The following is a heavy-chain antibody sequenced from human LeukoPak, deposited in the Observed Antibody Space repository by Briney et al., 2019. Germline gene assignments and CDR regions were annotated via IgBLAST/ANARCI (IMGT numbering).Heavy chain of an antibody. CDR2: IIPIFGTA. D-gene: IGHD3-3*01. Sequence: GASVKVSCKASGGTFSSYAISWVRQAPGQGLEWMGGIIPIFGTANYAQKFQGRVTITADKSTSTAYMELSSLRSEDTAVYYCARGFLEWLSNHNWFDPWGQGTLVTVSS. J-gene: IGHJ5*02. CDR1: GGTFSSYA. V-gene: IGHV1-69*06. CDR3: ARGFLEWLSNHNWFDP.